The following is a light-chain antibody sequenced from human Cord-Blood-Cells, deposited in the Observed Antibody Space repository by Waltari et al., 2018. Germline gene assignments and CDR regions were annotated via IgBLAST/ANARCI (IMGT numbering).Light chain of an antibody. Sequence: SSELTQDPAVSVALGQTVRITCQGDSLRSYYASWDPQKPGQAPVLVIYGKNNRPSGIPDRFSGSSSGNTASLTITGAQAEDEADYYCNSRDSSVNSWVFGGGTKLTVL. CDR3: NSRDSSVNSWV. CDR1: SLRSYY. J-gene: IGLJ3*02. CDR2: GKN. V-gene: IGLV3-19*01.